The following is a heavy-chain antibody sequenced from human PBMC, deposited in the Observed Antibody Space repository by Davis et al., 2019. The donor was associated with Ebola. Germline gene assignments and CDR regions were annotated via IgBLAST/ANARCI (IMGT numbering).Heavy chain of an antibody. J-gene: IGHJ6*04. Sequence: HSQTLSLTCAISGDNVSGNSGGWNWIRQSPSRGLEWLGRTYYNSKWYNGYAESVKSRINISPDTAKNQFSLHLNSVTPEDTAVYYCARGWLRSGLDVWGKGAAVIVSS. D-gene: IGHD5-12*01. V-gene: IGHV6-1*01. CDR3: ARGWLRSGLDV. CDR2: TYYNSKWYN. CDR1: GDNVSGNSGG.